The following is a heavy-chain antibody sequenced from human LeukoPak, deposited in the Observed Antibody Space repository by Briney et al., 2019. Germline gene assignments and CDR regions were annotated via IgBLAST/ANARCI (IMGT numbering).Heavy chain of an antibody. V-gene: IGHV4-30-2*01. J-gene: IGHJ4*02. D-gene: IGHD2-2*01. CDR3: ARARQYCSSTSCPPPYFDY. CDR1: GGSISSGGYY. Sequence: SETLSLTCTVSGGSISSGGYYWSWIRQPPGKGLEWIGYIYHTGSTYYNPSLKSRVTMSVDRSKNQFSLKLNSVTAADTAVYYCARARQYCSSTSCPPPYFDYWGQGTLVTVSS. CDR2: IYHTGST.